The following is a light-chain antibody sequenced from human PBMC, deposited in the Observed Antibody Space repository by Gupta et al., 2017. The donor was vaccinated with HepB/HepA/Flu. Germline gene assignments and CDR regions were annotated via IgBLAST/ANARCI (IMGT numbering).Light chain of an antibody. CDR3: HQHGYSPYS. Sequence: EIVLTQTPGTLSLSPGAGATLSCRASQSVSTRYLAWYQQKPGQAPRLLIYGTYTRATGIPDRFSGSGSGTDFSLTISRLEPDDFAVYHCHQHGYSPYSFGQGTKLEMK. J-gene: IGKJ2*03. CDR1: QSVSTRY. V-gene: IGKV3-20*01. CDR2: GTY.